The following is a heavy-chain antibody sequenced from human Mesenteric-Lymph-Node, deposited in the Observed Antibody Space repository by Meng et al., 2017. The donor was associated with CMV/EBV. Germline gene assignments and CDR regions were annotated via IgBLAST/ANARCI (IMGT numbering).Heavy chain of an antibody. J-gene: IGHJ5*02. V-gene: IGHV1-46*01. CDR3: ARNSYGYNWFDP. D-gene: IGHD5-18*01. CDR2: INPSGGST. CDR1: GYTFSDYY. Sequence: ASVKVSCKASGYTFSDYYVHWVRQAPGQGLEWMGIINPSGGSTSYAQKFQGRVTMTRDTSTSTVYMELSSLRSEDTAVYYCARNSYGYNWFDPWGQGTLVTVSS.